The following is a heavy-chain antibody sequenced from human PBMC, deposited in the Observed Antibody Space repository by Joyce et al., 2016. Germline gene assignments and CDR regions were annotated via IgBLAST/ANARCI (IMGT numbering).Heavy chain of an antibody. CDR3: ARLYSGNTIDY. CDR1: GGSMSSSSYY. Sequence: QLQLQESGPGLVKPSETLSLTCTVSGGSMSSSSYYWGGIRQPPGKGLEWIGSISYSGSTYYNPSLKSRVTISVDTSKNQFNLNLSSMTAADTAVHYCARLYSGNTIDYWGQGTLVTVSS. D-gene: IGHD4-23*01. V-gene: IGHV4-39*01. CDR2: ISYSGST. J-gene: IGHJ4*02.